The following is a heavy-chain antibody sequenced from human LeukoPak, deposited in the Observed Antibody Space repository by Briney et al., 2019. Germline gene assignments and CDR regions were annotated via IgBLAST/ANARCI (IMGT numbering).Heavy chain of an antibody. CDR2: INHSGYT. D-gene: IGHD4-17*01. Sequence: PSETLSLTCAVSGVSFNDYYWSWVRQPPGKGLEWIGEINHSGYTNDSPSLKSRVTISIDTPRKQFSLNLRSVTVADTAVYYCTRMTTGHDYWGQGTLVTVSS. CDR3: TRMTTGHDY. V-gene: IGHV4-34*01. CDR1: GVSFNDYY. J-gene: IGHJ4*02.